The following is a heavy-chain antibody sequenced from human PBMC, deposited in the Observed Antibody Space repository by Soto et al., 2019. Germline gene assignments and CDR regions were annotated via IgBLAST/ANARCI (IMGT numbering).Heavy chain of an antibody. D-gene: IGHD3-16*02. V-gene: IGHV3-48*03. CDR2: ISSSGSTI. CDR1: GFTFSSYE. J-gene: IGHJ3*02. CDR3: ARLEKTYYDYLWGSYRSVAAFDI. Sequence: GGSLRLSCAASGFTFSSYEMNWVRQAPGKGLEWVSYISSSGSTIYYADSVKGRFTISRDNAKNSLYLQMNSLRAEDTAVYYCARLEKTYYDYLWGSYRSVAAFDIWGQGTMVTVSS.